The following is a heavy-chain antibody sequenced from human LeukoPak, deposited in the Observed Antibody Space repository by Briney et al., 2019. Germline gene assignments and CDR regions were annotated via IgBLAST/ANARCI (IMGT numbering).Heavy chain of an antibody. CDR1: GGSISSYY. CDR2: IYYSGST. J-gene: IGHJ4*02. CDR3: AISEKYGSGSYDY. Sequence: SETLSLTCTVCGGSISSYYWSWIRQPPGKGLEWIGYIYYSGSTNYNPSLKSRVTISVDTSKNQFSLKLSSVTAADTAVYYCAISEKYGSGSYDYWGQGTLVTVSS. V-gene: IGHV4-59*01. D-gene: IGHD3-10*01.